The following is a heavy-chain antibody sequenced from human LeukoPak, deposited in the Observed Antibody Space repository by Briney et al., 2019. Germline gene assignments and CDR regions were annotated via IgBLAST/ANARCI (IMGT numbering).Heavy chain of an antibody. CDR3: ARDRLDGQGWYFDY. J-gene: IGHJ4*02. CDR2: ISSSSSTI. Sequence: GGSLRLSCAASGFTFSSYSMNWVRQAPGKGLEWVSYISSSSSTIYYADSVKGRFTISRDNARNSLYLQMNSLRDEDTAVYYCARDRLDGQGWYFDYWGQGTLVTVSS. D-gene: IGHD5-24*01. CDR1: GFTFSSYS. V-gene: IGHV3-48*02.